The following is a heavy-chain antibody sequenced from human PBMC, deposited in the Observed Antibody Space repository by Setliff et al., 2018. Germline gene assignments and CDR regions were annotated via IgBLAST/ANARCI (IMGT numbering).Heavy chain of an antibody. CDR1: GDSFSDYY. J-gene: IGHJ4*01. CDR3: ARERYFDWFFED. D-gene: IGHD3-9*01. CDR2: INHSGST. Sequence: PSETLSLTCAVYGDSFSDYYWSWIRQPPGKGLEWIAEINHSGSTNYNPSLKSRVTISVDTSKNQFSLKLGSVTAADTAVYYCARERYFDWFFEDWGHGTLVTVS. V-gene: IGHV4-34*01.